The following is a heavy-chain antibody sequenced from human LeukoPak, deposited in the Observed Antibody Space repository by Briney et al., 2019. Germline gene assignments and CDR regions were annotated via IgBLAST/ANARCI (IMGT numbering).Heavy chain of an antibody. CDR1: GDSASSNSAA. V-gene: IGHV6-1*01. CDR3: ARDQLRGLTGVFNRYNWFDP. Sequence: SQTLSLTCAISGDSASSNSAAWNWIRQSPSRGLEWLGRTYYRSKWYNDYAVSVKSRITINPDTSKNQFSLQLNSVTPEDTAVYYCARDQLRGLTGVFNRYNWFDPWGQGTLVTVSS. J-gene: IGHJ5*02. CDR2: TYYRSKWYN. D-gene: IGHD7-27*01.